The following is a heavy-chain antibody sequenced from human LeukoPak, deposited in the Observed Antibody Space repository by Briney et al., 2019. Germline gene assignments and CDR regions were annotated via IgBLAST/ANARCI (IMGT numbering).Heavy chain of an antibody. CDR2: INADGSGT. CDR1: GFTFSSHW. Sequence: PGGSLRLSCAVSGFTFSSHWMQWVRQAPEKGLVGVAHINADGSGTYYAASVKGRFTISRDNAKNTLYLQMHSLTAEDTAVYYCVRGALRDCSYTSCSRGNWFDPWGQGTLVTVSS. D-gene: IGHD2-2*01. V-gene: IGHV3-74*01. CDR3: VRGALRDCSYTSCSRGNWFDP. J-gene: IGHJ5*02.